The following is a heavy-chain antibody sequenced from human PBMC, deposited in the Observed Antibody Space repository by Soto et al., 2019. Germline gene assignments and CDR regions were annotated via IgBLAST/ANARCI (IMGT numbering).Heavy chain of an antibody. CDR1: GFRFSDYY. Sequence: GGSLRLSCAAYGFRFSDYYMSWIRQAPGKGLEWVSHITNSGSTKYYADSVKGRFTISRDNAKNSLFLQMNSLRAEDTAVYYCARTLAARFHYWDQGTPVTVST. J-gene: IGHJ4*02. V-gene: IGHV3-11*01. CDR2: ITNSGSTK. D-gene: IGHD6-6*01. CDR3: ARTLAARFHY.